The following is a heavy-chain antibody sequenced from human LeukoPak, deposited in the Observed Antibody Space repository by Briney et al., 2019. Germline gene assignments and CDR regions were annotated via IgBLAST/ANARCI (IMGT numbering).Heavy chain of an antibody. J-gene: IGHJ4*02. CDR2: INPNSGGT. CDR1: GYTFTGYY. V-gene: IGHV1-2*02. Sequence: ASVKVSCKASGYTFTGYYMHWVRQAPGQGLEWMGWINPNSGGTNYAQKFQGRVTMTRDTSISTAYMELSRLRSDDTAVYYCAREVRIAVAGKRNYFDYSGQGTLVTVSS. D-gene: IGHD6-19*01. CDR3: AREVRIAVAGKRNYFDY.